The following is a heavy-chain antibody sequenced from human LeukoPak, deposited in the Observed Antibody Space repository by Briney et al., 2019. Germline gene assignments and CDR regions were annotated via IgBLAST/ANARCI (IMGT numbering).Heavy chain of an antibody. J-gene: IGHJ4*02. D-gene: IGHD3-10*01. CDR1: GYSFPTYG. V-gene: IGHV1-18*01. CDR3: ARGGFDYYGTGRAFDV. CDR2: ISNDNGIT. Sequence: GASVKVSCKTSGYSFPTYGIIWVRQAPGKGLEWMGWISNDNGITNYAPQFQGRVTLDTETYTSTAYMELRNLRSDDTAVYYCARGGFDYYGTGRAFDVWGQGTLVTVSS.